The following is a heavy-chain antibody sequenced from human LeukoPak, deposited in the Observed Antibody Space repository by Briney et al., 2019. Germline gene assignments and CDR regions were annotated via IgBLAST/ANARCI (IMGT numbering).Heavy chain of an antibody. Sequence: GSLRLSCAASGFTFSSYAMSWARQAPGKGLEWVANIKQDGSEKYHVDSVKGRFTISRDNAKNSLYLQMNGLRAEDTAVYYCARDRRGSGWYFDSWGQGTLVTVSS. CDR3: ARDRRGSGWYFDS. V-gene: IGHV3-7*03. D-gene: IGHD6-19*01. J-gene: IGHJ4*02. CDR1: GFTFSSYA. CDR2: IKQDGSEK.